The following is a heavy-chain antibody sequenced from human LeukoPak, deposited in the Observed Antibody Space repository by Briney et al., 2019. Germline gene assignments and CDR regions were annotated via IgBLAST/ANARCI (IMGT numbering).Heavy chain of an antibody. J-gene: IGHJ4*02. CDR3: ARDAPDSSGWYSY. D-gene: IGHD6-19*01. CDR1: GFTFSSYS. CDR2: ISSSSSYI. V-gene: IGHV3-21*01. Sequence: PGGSLRLSCAASGFTFSSYSMNWVRQAPGKGLEWASSISSSSSYIYYADSVKGRFTISRDNAKNSLYLQMNSLRAEDTAVYYCARDAPDSSGWYSYWGQGTLVTVSS.